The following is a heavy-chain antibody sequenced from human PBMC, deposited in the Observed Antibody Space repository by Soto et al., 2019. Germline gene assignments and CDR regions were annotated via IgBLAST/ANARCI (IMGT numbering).Heavy chain of an antibody. Sequence: ASVKVSCKASGGTFSSYAISWVRQAPGQGLEWMGGIIPIFGTANYAQKFQGRVTITADESTSTAYMELSSLRSEDTAVYYCASGYCSGGSCQGPVDFDYWGQGTLVTVSS. D-gene: IGHD2-15*01. V-gene: IGHV1-69*13. CDR1: GGTFSSYA. CDR2: IIPIFGTA. J-gene: IGHJ4*02. CDR3: ASGYCSGGSCQGPVDFDY.